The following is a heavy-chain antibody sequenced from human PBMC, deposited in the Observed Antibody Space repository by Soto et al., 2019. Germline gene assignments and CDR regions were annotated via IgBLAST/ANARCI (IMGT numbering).Heavy chain of an antibody. Sequence: GESLQISCKASGYSFTNYWIACVRQMPGKGLEWMGIIFPADSDAKYSPSFQGQVTISADKSITTAYLQWGSLKASDTAIYYCARREANGYKLVLGYLEFWGKGTLVTVCS. CDR2: IFPADSDA. V-gene: IGHV5-51*01. CDR1: GYSFTNYW. D-gene: IGHD5-12*01. CDR3: ARREANGYKLVLGYLEF. J-gene: IGHJ4*02.